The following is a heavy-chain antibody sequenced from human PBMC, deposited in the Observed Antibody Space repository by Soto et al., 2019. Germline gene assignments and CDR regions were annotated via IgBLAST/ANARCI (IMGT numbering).Heavy chain of an antibody. D-gene: IGHD3-22*01. CDR3: AKDGGITMIVVVISYYFDY. CDR2: ISGSGGST. J-gene: IGHJ4*02. CDR1: GFTFSSYA. Sequence: GGSLRLSCAASGFTFSSYAMSWVRQAPGKGLEWVSAISGSGGSTYYADSVKGRFTISRDNSKNTLYLQMNSLRAEDTAVYYCAKDGGITMIVVVISYYFDYWGQGTLVIVSS. V-gene: IGHV3-23*01.